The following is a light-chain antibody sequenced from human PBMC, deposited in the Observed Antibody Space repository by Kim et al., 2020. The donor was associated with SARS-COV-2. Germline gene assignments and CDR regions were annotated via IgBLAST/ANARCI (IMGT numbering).Light chain of an antibody. V-gene: IGLV1-44*01. CDR3: AAWDDSLNGVI. CDR2: SND. CDR1: RSNIGSNA. J-gene: IGLJ2*01. Sequence: GQRVNISCSGSRSNIGSNAVNWYQQLPGTAPKLLIYSNDHRPSGVPDRFSGSKSGTSASLAISGLQSEDEADYYCAAWDDSLNGVIFGGGTQLTVL.